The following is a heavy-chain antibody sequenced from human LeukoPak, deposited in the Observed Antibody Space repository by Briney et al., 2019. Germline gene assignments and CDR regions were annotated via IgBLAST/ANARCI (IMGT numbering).Heavy chain of an antibody. CDR3: ARGPPKDIVVVPAATPLDY. D-gene: IGHD2-2*01. V-gene: IGHV3-11*05. Sequence: GGSLRLSCAASGFTFSDYYMSWIRQAPGKGLEWVSYISSSSSYTNYADPVKGRFTISRDNAKNSLYLQMNSLRAEDTAVYYCARGPPKDIVVVPAATPLDYWGQGTLVTVSS. CDR2: ISSSSSYT. CDR1: GFTFSDYY. J-gene: IGHJ4*02.